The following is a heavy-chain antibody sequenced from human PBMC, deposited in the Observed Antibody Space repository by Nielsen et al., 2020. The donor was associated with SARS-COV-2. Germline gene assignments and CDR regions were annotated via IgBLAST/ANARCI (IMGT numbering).Heavy chain of an antibody. CDR3: ARSSIAAPCDY. Sequence: GSLRLSCAASGFTFSSYAMHWVRQAPGKGLEWVALMSFDGTNKYYADSVKGRFTISRDNSKNTLYLQMNSLRAEDTAVYFCARSSIAAPCDYWGQGTLVTVSS. CDR1: GFTFSSYA. CDR2: MSFDGTNK. J-gene: IGHJ4*02. D-gene: IGHD6-6*01. V-gene: IGHV3-30*04.